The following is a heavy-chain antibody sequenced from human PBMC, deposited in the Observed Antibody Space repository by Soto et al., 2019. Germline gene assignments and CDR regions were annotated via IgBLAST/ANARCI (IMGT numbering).Heavy chain of an antibody. CDR1: GFTFSSYA. CDR2: ISGSGGST. J-gene: IGHJ4*02. D-gene: IGHD2-15*01. CDR3: AKEGYCSGGSSIRRGICYFDY. Sequence: GGSLRLSCAASGFTFSSYAMSWVRQAPGKGLEWVSAISGSGGSTYYADSVKGRFTISRDNSKNTLYLQMNSLRAEDTAVYYCAKEGYCSGGSSIRRGICYFDYWGQGTLVTVSS. V-gene: IGHV3-23*01.